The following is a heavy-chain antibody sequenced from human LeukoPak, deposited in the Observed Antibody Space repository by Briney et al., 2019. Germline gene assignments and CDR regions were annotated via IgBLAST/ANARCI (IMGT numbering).Heavy chain of an antibody. Sequence: SETPSLTCTVSGGSISNYWSWIRQPPGKGLEWIGYIYDSGSTNYNPSLKSRVTISVDTSKNQFSLKLSSVTAADTAVYYCARVGGTNYYYYGMDVWGQGTTVTVSS. J-gene: IGHJ6*02. D-gene: IGHD1-1*01. CDR3: ARVGGTNYYYYGMDV. V-gene: IGHV4-59*01. CDR1: GGSISNY. CDR2: IYDSGST.